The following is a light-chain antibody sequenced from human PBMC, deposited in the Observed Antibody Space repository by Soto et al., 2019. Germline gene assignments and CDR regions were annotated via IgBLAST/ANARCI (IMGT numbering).Light chain of an antibody. J-gene: IGLJ1*01. Sequence: NFMLTQPHSVSDSPGKTGTISCTRSGGSIASGYVQWYQQRPVSAPTTVIYEDNQRPSGVPDRFSGSIDRSSNSASLTISGLKTEDEADYYCQSYHSSTPYVFGTGTKLTVL. CDR1: GGSIASGY. V-gene: IGLV6-57*03. CDR2: EDN. CDR3: QSYHSSTPYV.